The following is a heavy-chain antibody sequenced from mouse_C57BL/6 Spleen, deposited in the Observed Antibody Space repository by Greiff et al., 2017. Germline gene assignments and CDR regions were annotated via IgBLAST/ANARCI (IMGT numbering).Heavy chain of an antibody. CDR3: ARKFTTVRYAMDY. D-gene: IGHD1-1*01. Sequence: VQLKQPGAELVKPGASVKMSCKASGYTFTSYWITWVKQRPGQGLEWIGDIYPGSGSTNYNEKFKSKATLTVDTSSSTAYMQLSSLTSEDSAVYYCARKFTTVRYAMDYWGQGTSVTVSS. J-gene: IGHJ4*01. V-gene: IGHV1-55*01. CDR2: IYPGSGST. CDR1: GYTFTSYW.